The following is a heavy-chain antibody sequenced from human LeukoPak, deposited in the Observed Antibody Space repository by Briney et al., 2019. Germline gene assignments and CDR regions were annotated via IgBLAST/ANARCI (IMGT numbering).Heavy chain of an antibody. CDR3: ARADFWSGPVDY. CDR2: IYYSGST. V-gene: IGHV4-59*01. J-gene: IGHJ4*02. D-gene: IGHD3-3*01. CDR1: GGSISSYY. Sequence: SETLSLTXTVSGGSISSYYWSWIRQPPGKGLEWIGYIYYSGSTNYNPSLKSRVTISVDTSKNQFSLKLSSVTAADTAVYYCARADFWSGPVDYWGQGTLVTVSS.